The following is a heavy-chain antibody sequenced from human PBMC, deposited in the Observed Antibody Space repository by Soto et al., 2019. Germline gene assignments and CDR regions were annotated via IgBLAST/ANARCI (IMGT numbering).Heavy chain of an antibody. CDR1: RGSFSGYY. J-gene: IGHJ4*02. V-gene: IGHV4-34*01. CDR2: INHSGNT. D-gene: IGHD6-6*01. Sequence: NPSETLSLTCAVYRGSFSGYYWTWIRQPPGKGLEWIGEINHSGNTNYSPSLKRRVTLSLDTSKNQFSLKLSYVTAADTAVYYCARAGDGSSSYFDYWGQGTLVTVSS. CDR3: ARAGDGSSSYFDY.